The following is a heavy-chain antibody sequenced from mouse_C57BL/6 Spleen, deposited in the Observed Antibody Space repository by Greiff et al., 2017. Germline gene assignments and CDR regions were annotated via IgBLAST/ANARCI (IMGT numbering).Heavy chain of an antibody. CDR1: GYTFTSYW. D-gene: IGHD2-3*01. CDR3: TRSPYDGYPNWYFDV. Sequence: EVQLQQSGTVLARPGASVKMSCKTSGYTFTSYWMHWVKQRPGQGLEWIGAIYPGNSDTSYNQKFKGKAKLTAVTSASTAYMELSSLTNEDSAVYYCTRSPYDGYPNWYFDVWGTGTTVTVSS. V-gene: IGHV1-5*01. J-gene: IGHJ1*03. CDR2: IYPGNSDT.